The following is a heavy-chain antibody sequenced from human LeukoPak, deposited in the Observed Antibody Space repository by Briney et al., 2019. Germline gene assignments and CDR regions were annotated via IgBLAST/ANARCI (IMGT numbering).Heavy chain of an antibody. CDR2: ISSSSSYI. CDR1: GFTFSSYS. Sequence: PGGSLRLSCAASGFTFSSYSMNWVRQAPGKGLEWVSSISSSSSYIYYADSVKGRFTISRDNAKNSLYLQMNSLRAEDTAVYYCARSYGSGYYYYMDVWGKGTTVTISS. J-gene: IGHJ6*03. V-gene: IGHV3-21*01. D-gene: IGHD3-10*01. CDR3: ARSYGSGYYYYMDV.